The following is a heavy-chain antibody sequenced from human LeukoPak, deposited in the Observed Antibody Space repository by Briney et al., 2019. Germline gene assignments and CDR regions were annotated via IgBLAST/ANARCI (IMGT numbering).Heavy chain of an antibody. CDR2: IYYSGDS. D-gene: IGHD4-17*01. CDR3: ARGLQEYGDLPLGY. CDR1: GGSISSYY. Sequence: PSETLSLTCTVSGGSISSYYWSWIRQPPGKGLEWIGCIYYSGDSNYNPSLKSRVTISIDTSKSQFSLNLISVTAADTAVYYCARGLQEYGDLPLGYWGQGTLVTVSS. J-gene: IGHJ4*02. V-gene: IGHV4-59*01.